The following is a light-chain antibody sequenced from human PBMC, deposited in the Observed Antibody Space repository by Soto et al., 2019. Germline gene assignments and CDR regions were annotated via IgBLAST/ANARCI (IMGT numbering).Light chain of an antibody. CDR1: SSNIGAGYD. J-gene: IGLJ1*01. CDR2: GIS. V-gene: IGLV1-40*01. Sequence: QSVLTQPPSVSGAPGQRVTISCTGSSSNIGAGYDVHWYQQLPGTAPKLLIYGISNRPSGVPDRFSGSKSGTSASLAITGLQAEDEADYYCQSYDSSLSVYYVFGTGTKVTVL. CDR3: QSYDSSLSVYYV.